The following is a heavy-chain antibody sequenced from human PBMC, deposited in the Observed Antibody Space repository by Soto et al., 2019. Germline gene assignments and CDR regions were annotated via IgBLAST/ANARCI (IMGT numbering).Heavy chain of an antibody. J-gene: IGHJ4*02. CDR2: ISGSGGST. D-gene: IGHD3-16*02. CDR1: GFTFSSYA. V-gene: IGHV3-23*01. Sequence: GSLRLSCAASGFTFSSYAMSWVRQAPGKGLEWVSAISGSGGSTYYADSVKGRFTISRENSKNTLYLQMNSLRAEDTAVYYCAKVNRVISFFDYWGQGTLVTVSS. CDR3: AKVNRVISFFDY.